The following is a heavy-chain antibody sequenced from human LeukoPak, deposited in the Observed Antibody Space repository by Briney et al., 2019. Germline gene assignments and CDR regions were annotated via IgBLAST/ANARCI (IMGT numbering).Heavy chain of an antibody. CDR2: IYYRGYT. CDR1: GDSISSGDYY. J-gene: IGHJ4*02. Sequence: SETLSLTCTVSGDSISSGDYYWSWIRQPPGKGLEWIGYIYYRGYTYYNPSLKSRVTISVDTSKNQVSLKLSSVTAADTAVYYCARGGRGYSYGSFDDWGPGTLVIVSS. D-gene: IGHD5-18*01. V-gene: IGHV4-30-4*01. CDR3: ARGGRGYSYGSFDD.